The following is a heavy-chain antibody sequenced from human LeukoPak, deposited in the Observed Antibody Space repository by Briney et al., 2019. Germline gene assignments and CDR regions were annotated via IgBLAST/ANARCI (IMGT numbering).Heavy chain of an antibody. D-gene: IGHD5-24*01. Sequence: GGSLRLSCAASLFTFSNYWVISVRQAPGKGLEWVGNIKQDGSEKRYADSVRGRFSISRDNAQTSLYLQMNSLRAEDTAVYYCARASDPWLQLTWGQGTLVTVSS. CDR2: IKQDGSEK. CDR1: LFTFSNYW. V-gene: IGHV3-7*05. CDR3: ARASDPWLQLT. J-gene: IGHJ5*02.